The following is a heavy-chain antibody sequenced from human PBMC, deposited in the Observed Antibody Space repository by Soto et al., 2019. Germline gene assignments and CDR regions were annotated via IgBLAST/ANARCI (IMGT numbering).Heavy chain of an antibody. Sequence: QVQLQESGPGLVKPSQTLSLTCSVSGASISRDDYYWRWIREHPGKGLEWIAYIYSSGNSYYNPSLCSRVAISLDTSKNQFSLRLSSVTAADTGVYYCASALTGDYVGFDYWGQGTPATVSS. CDR2: IYSSGNS. D-gene: IGHD3-9*01. V-gene: IGHV4-31*03. J-gene: IGHJ4*02. CDR3: ASALTGDYVGFDY. CDR1: GASISRDDYY.